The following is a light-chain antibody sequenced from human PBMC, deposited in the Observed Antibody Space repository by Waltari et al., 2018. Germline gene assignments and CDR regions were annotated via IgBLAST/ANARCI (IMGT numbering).Light chain of an antibody. Sequence: DIQMPQSPFSLSASVGDTVTITCRASQDISTWLAWYQQKPETAPTSLIYAASSLQRGVPSMFSGSGSGTDFTLTISSLQPEDFATYYCQHYNTYPITFGQGTRLEIK. J-gene: IGKJ5*01. CDR2: AAS. CDR1: QDISTW. CDR3: QHYNTYPIT. V-gene: IGKV1D-16*01.